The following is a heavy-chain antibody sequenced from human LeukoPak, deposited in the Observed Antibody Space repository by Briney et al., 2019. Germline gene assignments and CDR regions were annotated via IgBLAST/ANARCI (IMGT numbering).Heavy chain of an antibody. J-gene: IGHJ4*02. CDR3: ARGDSGYDSIDHYFDY. D-gene: IGHD5-12*01. CDR1: GGSMSSGGYY. Sequence: SETLSLTCAVSGGSMSSGGYYWSWIRQPPGKGLEWIGYIYHSGSTYDNPSLKSRVTISVDRSKNQFSLKLSSVTAADTAVYYCARGDSGYDSIDHYFDYWGQGTLVTVSS. CDR2: IYHSGST. V-gene: IGHV4-30-2*01.